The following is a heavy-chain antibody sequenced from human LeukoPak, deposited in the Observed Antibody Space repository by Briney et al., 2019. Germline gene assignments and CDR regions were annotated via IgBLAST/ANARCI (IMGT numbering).Heavy chain of an antibody. Sequence: SVKVSCKDSGGTFSSYAISWVRQAPGQGLEWMGRIIPIFGTANYAQRFQGRVTITTDESTSTAYMELSSLRSEDTAVYYCAREQGIVGATRFGYWGQGTLVTVSS. D-gene: IGHD1-26*01. CDR3: AREQGIVGATRFGY. CDR1: GGTFSSYA. J-gene: IGHJ4*02. V-gene: IGHV1-69*05. CDR2: IIPIFGTA.